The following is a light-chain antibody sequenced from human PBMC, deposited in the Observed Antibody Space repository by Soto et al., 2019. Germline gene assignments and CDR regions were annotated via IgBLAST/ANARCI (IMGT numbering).Light chain of an antibody. CDR2: EVN. V-gene: IGLV2-23*02. Sequence: SMLSPPAPLSGPPGKSIALSFSGTSSDIGTYNLVSWYQQHPGKAPKLMISEVNKRPSGVSNRFSGSKSGNTASLTISGLQTEDEADYYCCSFAGSGTGVFGTGTKVTVL. CDR1: SSDIGTYNL. CDR3: CSFAGSGTGV. J-gene: IGLJ1*01.